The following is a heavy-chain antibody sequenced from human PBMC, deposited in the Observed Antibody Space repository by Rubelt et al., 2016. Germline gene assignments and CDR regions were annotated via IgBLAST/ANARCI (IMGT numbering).Heavy chain of an antibody. Sequence: QVQLVQSGAEVKKPGSSVKVSCKASGGTFSSYAISWVRQAPGQGLEWMGRIIPILGIANYAQKFQGRVTITADKSTSIAYMELRSLRSEDTAVYYCARDPEDYDYVWGSYRKGRAWFDPWGQGTLVTVSS. CDR3: ARDPEDYDYVWGSYRKGRAWFDP. D-gene: IGHD3-16*02. V-gene: IGHV1-69*04. CDR1: GGTFSSYA. CDR2: IIPILGIA. J-gene: IGHJ5*02.